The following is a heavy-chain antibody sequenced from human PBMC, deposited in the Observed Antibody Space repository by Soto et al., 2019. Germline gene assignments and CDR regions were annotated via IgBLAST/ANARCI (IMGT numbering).Heavy chain of an antibody. CDR2: IYHSGST. D-gene: IGHD1-26*01. CDR3: ARVSGSYYYGMDV. J-gene: IGHJ6*02. CDR1: GGSISSSNW. Sequence: PSETLSLTCAVSGGSISSSNWWSWVRQPPGKGLEWIGGIYHSGSTNYNPSLKSRVTISVDKSKNQFTLKLNSVIAADPAVYYCARVSGSYYYGMDVWGQGNTVTVSS. V-gene: IGHV4-4*02.